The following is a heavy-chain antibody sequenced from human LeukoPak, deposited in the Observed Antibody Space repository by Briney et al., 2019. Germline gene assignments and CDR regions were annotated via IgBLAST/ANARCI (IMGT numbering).Heavy chain of an antibody. CDR2: ISGSGGTT. D-gene: IGHD1-1*01. V-gene: IGHV3-23*01. CDR1: GFTFSSHA. J-gene: IGHJ4*02. CDR3: AKDVSTRWNEGHC. Sequence: GGSLRLSCAASGFTFSSHAMSWVRQAPGKGLDWVSVISGSGGTTYYADSVKGRFTISRDNSKNTLYLQMNSLRAEDTAKYYCAKDVSTRWNEGHCRGQGTLVTVSS.